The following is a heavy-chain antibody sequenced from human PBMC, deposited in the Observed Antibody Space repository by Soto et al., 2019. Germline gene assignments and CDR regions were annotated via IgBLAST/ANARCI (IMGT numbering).Heavy chain of an antibody. CDR3: ARDTMVTSNWFDT. CDR1: GYTFTSYG. D-gene: IGHD4-17*01. Sequence: QVRLVQSGSEVKKPGASVKVSCKASGYTFTSYGFSWVRQAPGQGLEWVGWISADHGDTNYAQKFQGRVTMTTDTSTSTAYMELRSLRSDDTAVYYCARDTMVTSNWFDTWGQGTVVTVSS. CDR2: ISADHGDT. J-gene: IGHJ5*02. V-gene: IGHV1-18*01.